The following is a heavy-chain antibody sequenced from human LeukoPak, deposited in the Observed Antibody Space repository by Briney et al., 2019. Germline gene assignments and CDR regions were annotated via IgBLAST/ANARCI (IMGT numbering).Heavy chain of an antibody. CDR1: GDSISSSNYY. D-gene: IGHD2-2*01. CDR2: IYYSGTT. Sequence: SETLSLTCSVSGDSISSSNYYWGWIRQSPGRGRGWIVIIYYSGTTYYNPSLTSRITIAVDTSKCQSSLLITSVTTTDTAMYNCARQVGGGRWCFDLGGRGTLVTVSS. J-gene: IGHJ2*01. CDR3: ARQVGGGRWCFDL. V-gene: IGHV4-39*01.